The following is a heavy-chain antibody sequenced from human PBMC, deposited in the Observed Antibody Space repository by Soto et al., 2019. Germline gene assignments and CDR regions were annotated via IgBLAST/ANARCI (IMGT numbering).Heavy chain of an antibody. CDR2: IYWNDDK. D-gene: IGHD6-6*01. V-gene: IGHV2-5*01. J-gene: IGHJ5*02. CDR3: TLKRGAARPWYWFDP. Sequence: QITLKESGPTLAKPTQTLTLTCTFSGFSLSTSGVAVGWIRQPPGKALEWLALIYWNDDKRYSPSLKSRLTIAMDTSKDQVVLTMTNMDPVDTATYYGTLKRGAARPWYWFDPLGQGTLVTVSS. CDR1: GFSLSTSGVA.